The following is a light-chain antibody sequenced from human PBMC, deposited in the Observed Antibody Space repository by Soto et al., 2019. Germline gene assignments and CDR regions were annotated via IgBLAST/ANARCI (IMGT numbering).Light chain of an antibody. CDR2: GAS. J-gene: IGKJ4*01. CDR1: QSVRSSH. CDR3: QQYSSSPLT. V-gene: IGKV3-20*01. Sequence: DIVLTQSPGLLSLSPGERATLSCMTSQSVRSSHLAWYQQKPGQAPRLLIYGASSRATGIPDRFSGSGSGTDCTLTISRLEPEDVAVYHCQQYSSSPLTLGGGTKVDIK.